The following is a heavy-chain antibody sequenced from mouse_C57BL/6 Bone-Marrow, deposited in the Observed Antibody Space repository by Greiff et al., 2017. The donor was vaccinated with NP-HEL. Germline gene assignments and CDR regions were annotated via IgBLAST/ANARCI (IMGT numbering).Heavy chain of an antibody. Sequence: QVQLQQPGAELVKPGASVKLSCKASGYTFTTYWMQWVKQRPGQGLEWIGEIDPSDGYTNYNQKFKGKATLTVDTSSSTAYMQLSSLTSEDSAVYYCARKAYYGRSYYFAYWGQGTLVIVSA. D-gene: IGHD1-1*01. CDR2: IDPSDGYT. CDR3: ARKAYYGRSYYFAY. J-gene: IGHJ3*01. V-gene: IGHV1-50*01. CDR1: GYTFTTYW.